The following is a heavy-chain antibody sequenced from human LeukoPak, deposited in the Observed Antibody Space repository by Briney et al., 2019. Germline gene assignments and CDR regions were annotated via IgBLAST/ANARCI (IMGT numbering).Heavy chain of an antibody. CDR3: AKGKINHNGAFDA. CDR1: GFSFGSYP. J-gene: IGHJ3*01. D-gene: IGHD1-20*01. V-gene: IGHV3-23*05. CDR2: INNFVQNT. Sequence: GGSLRLSCVGSGFSFGSYPMSWVRQAPGKGLEWVSSINNFVQNTYYADSVKGRFTISRDNSEKSLFLPMSSLRVEDTDVYYCAKGKINHNGAFDAWGQGTRVTVSS.